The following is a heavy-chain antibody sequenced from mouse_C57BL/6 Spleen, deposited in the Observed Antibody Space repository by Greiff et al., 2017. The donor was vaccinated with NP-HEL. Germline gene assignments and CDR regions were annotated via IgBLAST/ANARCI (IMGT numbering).Heavy chain of an antibody. CDR3: ARQGEKYRDSPYFDY. J-gene: IGHJ2*01. V-gene: IGHV5-17*01. CDR2: ISSGSSTI. D-gene: IGHD2-14*01. Sequence: DVMLVESGGGLVKPGGSLKLSCAASGFTFSDYGMHWVRQAPEKGLEWVAYISSGSSTIYYAATVKGRFTISRDNAKNTLFLQMTSLRSEDTAMYYCARQGEKYRDSPYFDYWGQGTTLTVSS. CDR1: GFTFSDYG.